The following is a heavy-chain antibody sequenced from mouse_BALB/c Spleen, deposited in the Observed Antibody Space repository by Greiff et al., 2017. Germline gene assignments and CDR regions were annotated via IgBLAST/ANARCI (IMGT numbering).Heavy chain of an antibody. CDR3: TRFYYGNYRYFDV. Sequence: QVQLKQSGAELVRPGASVKLSCKASGYTFTSYYMYWVKQRPGQGLEWIGGINPSNGGTNFNEKFKSKATLTVDKSSSTAYMQLSSLTSEDSAVYYCTRFYYGNYRYFDVWGAGTTVTVSS. D-gene: IGHD2-1*01. CDR1: GYTFTSYY. CDR2: INPSNGGT. V-gene: IGHV1S81*02. J-gene: IGHJ1*01.